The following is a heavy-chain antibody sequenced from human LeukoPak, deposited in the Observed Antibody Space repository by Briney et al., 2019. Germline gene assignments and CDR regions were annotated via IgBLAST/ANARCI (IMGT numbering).Heavy chain of an antibody. Sequence: PGGSLRLSCAASGFTFSSYGMHWVRQAPGKGLEWVAVICSWRTNNHYGDSVKGRYPLPRDTSKNTLYLQMNSLRAEDTAVYYCAKDVSQTGTQGIDYWGQGTLVTVSS. CDR2: ICSWRTNN. J-gene: IGHJ4*02. CDR1: GFTFSSYG. D-gene: IGHD1-7*01. CDR3: AKDVSQTGTQGIDY. V-gene: IGHV3-33*06.